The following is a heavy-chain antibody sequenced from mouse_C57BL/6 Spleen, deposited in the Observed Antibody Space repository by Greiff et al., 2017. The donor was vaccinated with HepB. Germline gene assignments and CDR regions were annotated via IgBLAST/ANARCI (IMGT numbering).Heavy chain of an antibody. V-gene: IGHV14-3*01. J-gene: IGHJ1*03. D-gene: IGHD2-3*01. CDR3: AREGGGYYMDWYFDV. CDR2: IDPANGNT. Sequence: VHVKQSVAELVRPGASVKLSCTASGFNIKNTYMHWVKQRPEQGLEWIGRIDPANGNTKYAPKFQGKATITADTSSNTAYLQLSSLTSEDTAIYYCAREGGGYYMDWYFDVWGTGTTVTVSS. CDR1: GFNIKNTY.